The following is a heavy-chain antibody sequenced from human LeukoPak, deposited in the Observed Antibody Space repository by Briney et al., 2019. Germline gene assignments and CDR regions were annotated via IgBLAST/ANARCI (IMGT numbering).Heavy chain of an antibody. D-gene: IGHD6-13*01. CDR3: ARGYSSRKIDY. CDR1: GGSFSGYY. J-gene: IGHJ4*02. V-gene: IGHV4-59*08. Sequence: PSETLSLTCAVYGGSFSGYYWSWIRQPPGKGLEWIGYIYYSGSTNYNPSLKSRVTISVDTSKNQFSLKLSSVTAADTAVYYCARGYSSRKIDYWGQGTLVTVSS. CDR2: IYYSGST.